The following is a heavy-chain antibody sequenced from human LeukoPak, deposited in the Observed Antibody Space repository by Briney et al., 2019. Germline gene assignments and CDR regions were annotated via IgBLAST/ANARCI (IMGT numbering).Heavy chain of an antibody. CDR1: GYTFTSYD. CDR3: ARAGSHDFWSGYYTQPFDY. D-gene: IGHD3-3*01. Sequence: ASVKVSCKASGYTFTSYDINWVRQATGQRLEWMGWMNPNSGNTGYAQKFQGRVTMTRNTSISTAYMELSSLRSEDTAVYYCARAGSHDFWSGYYTQPFDYWGQGTLVTVSS. CDR2: MNPNSGNT. V-gene: IGHV1-8*01. J-gene: IGHJ4*02.